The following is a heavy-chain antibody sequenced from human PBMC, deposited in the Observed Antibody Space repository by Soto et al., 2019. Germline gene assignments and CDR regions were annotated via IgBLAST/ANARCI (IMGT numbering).Heavy chain of an antibody. V-gene: IGHV1-2*06. CDR1: GYTFTGYY. J-gene: IGHJ5*02. CDR3: ARPYSTSTKWYGA. Sequence: ASLKVSCKASGYTFTGYYMHWVRQAPGQGLEWMGRINPDSGDTIYAQKFQGRVTMTRDTSISTAYMELSRLRSDDTAEYYYARPYSTSTKWYGAWGQGALVRVSS. CDR2: INPDSGDT. D-gene: IGHD2-8*01.